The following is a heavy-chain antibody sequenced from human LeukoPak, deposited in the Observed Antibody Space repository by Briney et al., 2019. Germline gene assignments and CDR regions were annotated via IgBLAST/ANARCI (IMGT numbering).Heavy chain of an antibody. J-gene: IGHJ3*02. CDR3: ARHPFYDIVGAGDAFDI. Sequence: SETLSLTCTVSGGSISSGDYYWSWIRQPPGNGLEWIGYIYYSGSTYYNPSLKSRVTISVDTSKNQFSLKLSSVTAADTAVYYCARHPFYDIVGAGDAFDIWGQGTMVTVSS. D-gene: IGHD1-26*01. V-gene: IGHV4-30-4*08. CDR1: GGSISSGDYY. CDR2: IYYSGST.